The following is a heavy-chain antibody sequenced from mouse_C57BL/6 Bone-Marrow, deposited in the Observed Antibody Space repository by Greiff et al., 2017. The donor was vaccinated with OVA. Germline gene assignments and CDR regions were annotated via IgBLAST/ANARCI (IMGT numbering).Heavy chain of an antibody. CDR3: ARETKYSAWFAY. CDR1: GFSLTSYG. J-gene: IGHJ3*01. CDR2: IWSGGST. V-gene: IGHV2-4-1*01. D-gene: IGHD5-1-1*01. Sequence: VQLVESGPGLVQPSQSLSITCTVSGFSLTSYGVHWVRQSPGKGLEWLGVIWSGGSTTYNSALKSRLSISKDNAKSQVFLKMNSLQTDDTARYYCARETKYSAWFAYWGQGTLVTVSA.